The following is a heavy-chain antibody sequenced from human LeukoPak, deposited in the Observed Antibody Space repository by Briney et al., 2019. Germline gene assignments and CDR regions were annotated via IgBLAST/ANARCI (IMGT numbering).Heavy chain of an antibody. J-gene: IGHJ6*03. CDR2: IHYSGST. CDR3: ARQCYYYMDV. Sequence: SETLSLTCTVSGDSISSNNYSWGWIRQPPGKGLEWIGSIHYSGSTYYNPSLKSRVTISVDTSKNQFSLQLSSVTAADTASYYCARQCYYYMDVWGKGTTVTVSS. V-gene: IGHV4-39*01. CDR1: GDSISSNNYS.